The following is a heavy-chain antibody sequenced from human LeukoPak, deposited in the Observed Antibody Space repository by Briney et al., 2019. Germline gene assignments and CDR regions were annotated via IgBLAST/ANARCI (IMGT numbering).Heavy chain of an antibody. D-gene: IGHD3-10*01. CDR1: GFTFSNYA. V-gene: IGHV3-30-3*01. CDR3: AIKTRHTSGTYFAHFDY. J-gene: IGHJ4*02. CDR2: ISYDGSNK. Sequence: GGSLRLSCAASGFTFSNYAMHWVRQAPGMGLEWVAVISYDGSNKYYADSVKGRFTVSRDNSKNTLYLQMNSLRAEDTAVYYCAIKTRHTSGTYFAHFDYWGQGTLVTVSS.